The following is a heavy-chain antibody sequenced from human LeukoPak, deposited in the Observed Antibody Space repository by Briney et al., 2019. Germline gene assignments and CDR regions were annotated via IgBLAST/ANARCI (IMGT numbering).Heavy chain of an antibody. D-gene: IGHD3-10*01. V-gene: IGHV3-9*01. J-gene: IGHJ2*01. CDR3: TKSVRGFGWYFDL. CDR2: ISWNSDAI. CDR1: GFTFDHYA. Sequence: GRSLRLSCAASGFTFDHYAMPWVRQAPGKGLEWVSTISWNSDAIGYADSVKGRFTISRDNAKSSLYLQMNSLRAEDTALYYCTKSVRGFGWYFDLWGRGTLVTVSS.